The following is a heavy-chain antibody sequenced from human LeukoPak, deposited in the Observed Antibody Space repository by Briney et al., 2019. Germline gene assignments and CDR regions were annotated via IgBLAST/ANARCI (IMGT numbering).Heavy chain of an antibody. CDR2: IRYDGSNK. V-gene: IGHV3-30*02. CDR3: AKDARRGLWFGELLES. CDR1: KFSFSAYW. Sequence: PGGSLRLSCAASKFSFSAYWMHWVRQAPGKGLEWVAFIRYDGSNKYYADSVKGRFTISRDNSKNTPYLQMNSLRAEDTAVYYCAKDARRGLWFGELLESGGQGTLVTVSS. D-gene: IGHD3-10*01. J-gene: IGHJ4*02.